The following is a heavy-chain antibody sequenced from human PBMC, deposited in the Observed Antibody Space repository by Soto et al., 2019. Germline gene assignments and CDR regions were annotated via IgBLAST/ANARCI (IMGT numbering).Heavy chain of an antibody. J-gene: IGHJ6*03. D-gene: IGHD4-17*01. CDR1: GGSISSYY. V-gene: IGHV4-59*01. CDR2: IYYSGST. CDR3: ARDMREDLHYGDYLLGYYYYMDV. Sequence: SEPRSLTCTVSGGSISSYYWSWIRQPPGKGLEWIGYIYYSGSTNYNPSLESRVTISVDTSKNQFSLKLSSVTAADTAVYYCARDMREDLHYGDYLLGYYYYMDVWGKGTTVTVSS.